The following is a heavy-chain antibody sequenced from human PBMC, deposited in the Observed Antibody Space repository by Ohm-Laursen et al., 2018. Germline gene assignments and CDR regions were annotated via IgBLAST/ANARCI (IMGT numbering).Heavy chain of an antibody. J-gene: IGHJ3*02. Sequence: SLRLSCAASGFTFDDYTMHWVRQAPGKGLEWVSLISWDGGNTYYADSVKGRFTISRDNSKNSLYLQMNSLRTEDTALYYCAKLPYYDSSGYPSGAFDIWGQGTMVTVSS. V-gene: IGHV3-43*01. D-gene: IGHD3-22*01. CDR2: ISWDGGNT. CDR3: AKLPYYDSSGYPSGAFDI. CDR1: GFTFDDYT.